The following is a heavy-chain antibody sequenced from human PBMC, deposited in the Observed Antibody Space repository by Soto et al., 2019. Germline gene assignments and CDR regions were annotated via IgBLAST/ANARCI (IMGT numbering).Heavy chain of an antibody. CDR1: GFTFSSYA. D-gene: IGHD2-15*01. J-gene: IGHJ2*01. CDR2: ISFSDGGT. Sequence: GGSLRLSCAASGFTFSSYAMTWVRQAPGKGLEWVSSISFSDGGTYYADSVKGRLTISRDNSKNTLFLQMNSLRVEDAAVYYCVKDDRILGRRYFDLWGRGTLVTVSS. CDR3: VKDDRILGRRYFDL. V-gene: IGHV3-23*01.